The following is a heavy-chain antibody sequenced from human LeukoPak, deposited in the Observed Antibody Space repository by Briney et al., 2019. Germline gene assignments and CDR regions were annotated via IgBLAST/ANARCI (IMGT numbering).Heavy chain of an antibody. D-gene: IGHD1-26*01. CDR2: ISSSGSTI. J-gene: IGHJ4*02. V-gene: IGHV3-11*01. CDR3: ASPAGATHKGTVDY. Sequence: GGSLRLSCAASGFTFSDYYMSWIRQAPGKGLEWVSYISSSGSTIYYADSVKGRFTISRGNAKNSLYLQMNSLRAEDTAVYYCASPAGATHKGTVDYWGQGTLVTVSS. CDR1: GFTFSDYY.